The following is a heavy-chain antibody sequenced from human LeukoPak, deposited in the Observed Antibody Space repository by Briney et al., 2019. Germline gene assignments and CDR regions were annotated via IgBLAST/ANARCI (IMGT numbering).Heavy chain of an antibody. Sequence: NPSETLSFTCTVSGGSISSSSYYWVWIRQPPGKGLEWIGSIYYSGSTYYNPSLKSRLTISIDTSKNQFSLKLSSVTAADTGVYYCARRPLSTKGFDSWGQGTLVTVSS. V-gene: IGHV4-39*01. CDR3: ARRPLSTKGFDS. CDR2: IYYSGST. CDR1: GGSISSSSYY. D-gene: IGHD2/OR15-2a*01. J-gene: IGHJ5*01.